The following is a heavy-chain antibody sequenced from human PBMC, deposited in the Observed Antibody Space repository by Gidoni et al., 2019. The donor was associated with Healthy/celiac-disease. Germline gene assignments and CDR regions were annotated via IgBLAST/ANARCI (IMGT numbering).Heavy chain of an antibody. V-gene: IGHV3-49*04. D-gene: IGHD5-18*01. Sequence: EVQLVESGGGLVQPGRSLRLSCTASGFTFGDYAMSWVRQAPGKGLEWVGFIRSKAYGGTTEYAASVKGRFTISRDDSKSIAYLQMNSLKTEDTAVYYCTRASYGYSGAFDIWGQGTMVTVSS. CDR2: IRSKAYGGTT. CDR1: GFTFGDYA. J-gene: IGHJ3*02. CDR3: TRASYGYSGAFDI.